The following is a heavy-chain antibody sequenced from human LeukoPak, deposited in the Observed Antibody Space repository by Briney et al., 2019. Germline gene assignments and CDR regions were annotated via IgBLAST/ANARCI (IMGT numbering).Heavy chain of an antibody. CDR1: GGSFSGYY. D-gene: IGHD3-9*01. Sequence: SETLSLTCAVYGGSFSGYYWSWIRQPPGKGLEWIGEINHSGSTNYNPSLKSRVTISVDTSKNQFSLKLSSVTAADTAVYYCARGEIRLRYFDWLSNWFDPWGQGTLVTVSS. CDR3: ARGEIRLRYFDWLSNWFDP. V-gene: IGHV4-34*01. J-gene: IGHJ5*02. CDR2: INHSGST.